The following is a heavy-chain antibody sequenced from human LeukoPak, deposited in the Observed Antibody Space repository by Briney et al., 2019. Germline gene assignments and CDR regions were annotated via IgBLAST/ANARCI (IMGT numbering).Heavy chain of an antibody. CDR3: ARAFRDVIFDY. CDR2: ISRTSGDI. Sequence: PGGSLRLSREASGITFSNYNMNWVRQAPGKGMEWVSYISRTSGDIHYADSVKGRFTISRDNAKNSLYLQMNSLRAEDTAVYYCARAFRDVIFDYWGQGTLVTVSS. D-gene: IGHD5-24*01. J-gene: IGHJ4*02. V-gene: IGHV3-21*05. CDR1: GITFSNYN.